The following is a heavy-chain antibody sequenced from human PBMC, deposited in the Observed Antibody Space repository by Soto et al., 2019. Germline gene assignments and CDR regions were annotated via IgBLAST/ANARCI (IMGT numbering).Heavy chain of an antibody. Sequence: QVQLVQSGAEVKEPGASVKVSCKASGYTFTSYGISWVRQAPGQGPEWMGWISGHNGNTNHPQSLQGRVTMTTDTSRNTAYMELRSLRSDDTAVYYCARHRFNYYDNSVHYYFDHWGQGTLVTVSS. CDR2: ISGHNGNT. CDR3: ARHRFNYYDNSVHYYFDH. CDR1: GYTFTSYG. D-gene: IGHD3-22*01. J-gene: IGHJ4*02. V-gene: IGHV1-18*01.